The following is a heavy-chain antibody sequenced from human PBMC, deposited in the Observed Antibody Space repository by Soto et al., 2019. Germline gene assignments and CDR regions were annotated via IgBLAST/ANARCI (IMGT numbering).Heavy chain of an antibody. J-gene: IGHJ4*02. CDR3: AKVSNYGYGSNSDVEY. CDR2: ISYDGSDK. Sequence: QVQLVESGGGVVQPGSSLRLSCAASGFPFTRYGMHWVRQAPGARLEWVALISYDGSDKYYGDSVKGRFILSKDSSKNTLYLYGSSFRVEYTLGYYCAKVSNYGYGSNSDVEYWGQGTLVTVSS. V-gene: IGHV3-30*18. D-gene: IGHD4-17*01. CDR1: GFPFTRYG.